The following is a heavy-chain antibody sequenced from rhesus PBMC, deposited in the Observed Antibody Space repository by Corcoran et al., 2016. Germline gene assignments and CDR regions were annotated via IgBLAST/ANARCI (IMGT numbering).Heavy chain of an antibody. D-gene: IGHD3-16*01. Sequence: QVQLQESGPGVVTPSETLSLTCAVSGGSISSYWWGWIRQTPGQGMEGIGQFNGGSVTTGNNSSPKRRVTISRNPAKNPFSLKLSTVTAADTAVYYCAKVYYYSGSYYWEYWGQGVLVTVSS. V-gene: IGHV4-147*01. CDR1: GGSISSYW. CDR2: FNGGSVTT. J-gene: IGHJ4*01. CDR3: AKVYYYSGSYYWEY.